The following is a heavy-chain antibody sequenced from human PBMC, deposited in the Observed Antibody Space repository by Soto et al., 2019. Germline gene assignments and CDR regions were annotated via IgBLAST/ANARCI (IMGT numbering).Heavy chain of an antibody. J-gene: IGHJ3*02. D-gene: IGHD3-10*01. CDR3: ARDSLLLWFGEDDAFDI. CDR2: ISYDGSNK. CDR1: GFTFRSYA. Sequence: QVQLVESGGGVVQPGRSLRLSCAASGFTFRSYAMHWVRQAPGKGLEWVAVISYDGSNKYYADSVKGRFTISRDNSKNTLYLQMNSLRAEDTAVDYCARDSLLLWFGEDDAFDIWGQGTMVTVSS. V-gene: IGHV3-30-3*01.